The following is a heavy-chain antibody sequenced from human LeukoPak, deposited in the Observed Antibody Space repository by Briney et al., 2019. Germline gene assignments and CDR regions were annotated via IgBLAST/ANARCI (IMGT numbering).Heavy chain of an antibody. CDR1: GFTFSSYA. J-gene: IGHJ4*02. Sequence: GGSLRLSCAASGFTFSSYAMSWVRQAPGKGLEWVSAISGSGGSTYDADSVKGRVTISRDNSKNTLYLQMNSLRAEDTAVYCCAKAKTAGSYSFDYWGQGTLVTVSS. CDR2: ISGSGGST. V-gene: IGHV3-23*01. D-gene: IGHD3-10*01. CDR3: AKAKTAGSYSFDY.